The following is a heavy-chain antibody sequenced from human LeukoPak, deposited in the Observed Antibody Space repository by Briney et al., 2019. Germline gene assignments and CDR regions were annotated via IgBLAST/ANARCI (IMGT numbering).Heavy chain of an antibody. CDR2: IRANGETT. V-gene: IGHV3-23*01. CDR1: GFTFTHYG. Sequence: GGSLRLSCAASGFTFTHYGMNWVRQAPGKGLEWVSGIRANGETTYYADSVKGRFTISRDNSKNTLYLQMNSLRAEDTAVYYCAKRSSSSWYLDYWGQGTLVTVSS. CDR3: AKRSSSSWYLDY. J-gene: IGHJ4*02. D-gene: IGHD6-13*01.